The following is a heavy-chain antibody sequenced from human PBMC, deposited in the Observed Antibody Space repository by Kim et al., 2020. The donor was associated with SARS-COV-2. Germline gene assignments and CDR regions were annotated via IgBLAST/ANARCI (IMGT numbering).Heavy chain of an antibody. Sequence: GGSLRLSCAASGFTFSSYSMNWVRQAPGKGLEWVSYISSSSSAIYYADSVKGRFTISRDNAKNSLYLQMNSLRDEDTAVYYCARGEANSGYDSMFYYYYGMDVWGQGTTVTVSS. D-gene: IGHD5-12*01. CDR3: ARGEANSGYDSMFYYYYGMDV. J-gene: IGHJ6*02. CDR2: ISSSSSAI. V-gene: IGHV3-48*02. CDR1: GFTFSSYS.